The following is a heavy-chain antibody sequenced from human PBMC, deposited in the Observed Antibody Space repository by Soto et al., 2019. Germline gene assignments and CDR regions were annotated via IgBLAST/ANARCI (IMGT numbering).Heavy chain of an antibody. Sequence: QITLKESGPPLVKPTQTLTLTCTFSGFSLSTSGVGVGWIRQPPGKALEWLALIYWDDDKRYSPSLKSRLTITKDTSKNQVVLTMTNMDPMDTATYYCVHRPHSSGWSEEDYWGQGTLVTVSS. CDR1: GFSLSTSGVG. CDR3: VHRPHSSGWSEEDY. V-gene: IGHV2-5*02. D-gene: IGHD6-19*01. J-gene: IGHJ4*02. CDR2: IYWDDDK.